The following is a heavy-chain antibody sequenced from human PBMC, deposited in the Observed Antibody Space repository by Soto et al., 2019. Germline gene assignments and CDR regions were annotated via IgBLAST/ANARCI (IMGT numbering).Heavy chain of an antibody. J-gene: IGHJ5*01. CDR3: ARDMWSGGYKWFDS. D-gene: IGHD3-3*01. CDR2: ISNDGRVQ. V-gene: IGHV3-30*03. CDR1: TISINVHG. Sequence: GGVMRLSCTSSTISINVHGIQWVRQAPAKGLEWVAFISNDGRVQYYADSVKGRFTISRDYSKNTVDLQMNSLRNEETAVYYCARDMWSGGYKWFDSWGTGTLVTVAS.